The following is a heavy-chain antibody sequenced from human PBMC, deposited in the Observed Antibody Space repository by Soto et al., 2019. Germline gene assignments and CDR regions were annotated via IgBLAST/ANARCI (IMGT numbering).Heavy chain of an antibody. D-gene: IGHD4-17*01. CDR1: GFTFSNYA. Sequence: QVQLVESGGGVVQPGRSLRLSCAASGFTFSNYAMHWVRQAPGKGLEWVAVISYDGSNKYYADSVKGRFTISRDNSKNTLYLQMNSLRAEDTAVYYCAIDPHGDYILSYCDYWVQGTLVTVSS. CDR3: AIDPHGDYILSYCDY. J-gene: IGHJ4*02. CDR2: ISYDGSNK. V-gene: IGHV3-30-3*01.